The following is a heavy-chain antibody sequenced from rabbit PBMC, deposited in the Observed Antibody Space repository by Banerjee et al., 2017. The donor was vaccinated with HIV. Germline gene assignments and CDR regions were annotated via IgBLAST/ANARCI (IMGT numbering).Heavy chain of an antibody. D-gene: IGHD1-1*01. V-gene: IGHV1S40*01. J-gene: IGHJ4*01. Sequence: APGKGLEWNGEISAQCASTWFASWAKGPFTISKTSSTTVTLQMTSLTAADTATYFCARHETGTSGWNFNLWGPGTLVTVS. CDR3: ARHETGTSGWNFNL. CDR2: ISAQCAST.